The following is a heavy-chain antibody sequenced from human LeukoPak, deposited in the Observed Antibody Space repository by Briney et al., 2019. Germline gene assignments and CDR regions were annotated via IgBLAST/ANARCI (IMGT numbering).Heavy chain of an antibody. V-gene: IGHV4-34*01. CDR2: INHSGST. D-gene: IGHD3-10*01. Sequence: SETLSLTCAVYGGSFSGYYWSWIRQPPGKGLEWIGEINHSGSTNYNPSLKSRVTISVDTSKDQFSLKLSSVTAADTAVYYCARRANLYYYGSGTKGFDPWGQGTLVTVSS. J-gene: IGHJ5*02. CDR3: ARRANLYYYGSGTKGFDP. CDR1: GGSFSGYY.